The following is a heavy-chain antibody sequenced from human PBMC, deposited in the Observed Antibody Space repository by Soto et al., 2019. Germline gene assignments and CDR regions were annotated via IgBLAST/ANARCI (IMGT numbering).Heavy chain of an antibody. V-gene: IGHV3-48*02. J-gene: IGHJ5*02. CDR1: GFTFSVYT. Sequence: PGGSLRLSCEASGFTFSVYTMSWVRQAPGKGLEWISDINDSGRTLRYAASVKGRFTISRDNAKSSLSLQMTSLRDEDTAVYYCARDGYSTSSDWPWFDPWGQGTLVTVPQ. CDR2: INDSGRTL. D-gene: IGHD6-6*01. CDR3: ARDGYSTSSDWPWFDP.